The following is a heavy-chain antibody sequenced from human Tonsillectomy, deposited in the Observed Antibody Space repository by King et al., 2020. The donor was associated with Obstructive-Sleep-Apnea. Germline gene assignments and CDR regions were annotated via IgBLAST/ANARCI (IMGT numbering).Heavy chain of an antibody. Sequence: QLQESGPGLVKPSETLSLICTVSGGSISSYYWSWIRQPPGKGLEWIGYIYYSGSTNYNPSLKSRVTISVDTSKNQFSLQLSSVTAADTAVYYCARDRDYGGNIFDYWGQGTLVTVSS. V-gene: IGHV4-59*01. CDR2: IYYSGST. CDR3: ARDRDYGGNIFDY. D-gene: IGHD4-23*01. CDR1: GGSISSYY. J-gene: IGHJ4*02.